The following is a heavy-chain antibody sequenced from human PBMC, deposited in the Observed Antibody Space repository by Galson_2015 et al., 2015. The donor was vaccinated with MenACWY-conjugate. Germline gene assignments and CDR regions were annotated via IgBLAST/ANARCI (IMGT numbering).Heavy chain of an antibody. Sequence: GAEVKEPGESLTISCKGSGYYFTSYWIAWVRQIPGKGLEWMGLISPGDSNTRYSPSFQGQVTISADKSISTAYLQWSSLKASDTAMYYCARHPPGGRGMDVWGQGTTVTVSS. CDR3: ARHPPGGRGMDV. J-gene: IGHJ6*02. CDR1: GYYFTSYW. V-gene: IGHV5-51*01. CDR2: ISPGDSNT. D-gene: IGHD1-26*01.